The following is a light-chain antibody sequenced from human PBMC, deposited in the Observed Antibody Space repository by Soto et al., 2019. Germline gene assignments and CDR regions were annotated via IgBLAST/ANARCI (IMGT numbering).Light chain of an antibody. Sequence: AIQLTQSPSSLSASVGDRVSITCRASQGISSALAWYQQKPGKAPKLLIYDASNLKSGVPSRFSGSGSGTDFTLTISSLQPEDFATYYCQQFNSVPPWTFGQGTKVEIK. V-gene: IGKV1-13*02. J-gene: IGKJ1*01. CDR3: QQFNSVPPWT. CDR1: QGISSA. CDR2: DAS.